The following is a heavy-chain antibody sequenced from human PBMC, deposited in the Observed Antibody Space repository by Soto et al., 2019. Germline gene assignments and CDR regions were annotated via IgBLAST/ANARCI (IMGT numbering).Heavy chain of an antibody. Sequence: ASVKVSCKACGYTLTSYAIHWVRQAPGQRLEWMGWINAGNGNTKYSQKFQGRVTITRDTSASTAYMELSSLRSEDTSVYYCEGALGGLHAYWAQRSLVPVS. CDR2: INAGNGNT. CDR3: EGALGGLHAY. V-gene: IGHV1-3*01. CDR1: GYTLTSYA. J-gene: IGHJ1*01.